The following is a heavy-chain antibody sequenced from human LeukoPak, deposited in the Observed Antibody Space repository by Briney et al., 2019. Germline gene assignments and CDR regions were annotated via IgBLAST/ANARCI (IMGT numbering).Heavy chain of an antibody. CDR2: INPSGGST. Sequence: GASVKVSCKASGYTFTSYYMHWVRQAPGQGLEWMGIINPSGGSTSYAQKFQGRVTMTRDTSTSTVYMELSSLRSEDTAVYYCARVAWTARPQDYYYYYMDVWGKGTTVTVSS. CDR1: GYTFTSYY. V-gene: IGHV1-46*01. CDR3: ARVAWTARPQDYYYYYMDV. D-gene: IGHD6-6*01. J-gene: IGHJ6*03.